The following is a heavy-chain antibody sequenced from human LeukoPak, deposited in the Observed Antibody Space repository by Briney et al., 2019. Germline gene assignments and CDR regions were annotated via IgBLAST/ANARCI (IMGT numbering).Heavy chain of an antibody. V-gene: IGHV3-74*01. D-gene: IGHD2-21*02. CDR1: GFTFRSYW. CDR3: TSWGDTTAEYFQR. Sequence: GGSLRLSCAASGFTFRSYWMHWVRQAPGKGLVWVSRINSDGSSTRYADSVKGRFTISRDNAKNTLYLQMNSLRAEDTAVYYCTSWGDTTAEYFQRWGQGTLVTVSS. J-gene: IGHJ1*01. CDR2: INSDGSST.